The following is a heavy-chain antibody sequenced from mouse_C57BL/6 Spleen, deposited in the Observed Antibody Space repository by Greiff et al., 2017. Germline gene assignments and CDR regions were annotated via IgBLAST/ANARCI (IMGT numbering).Heavy chain of an antibody. Sequence: QVQLQQSGAELVRPGASVKLSCKASGYTFTDYYINWVKQRPGQGLEWIARIYPGSGNTYYNEKFKGKATLTAEKSSSTAYMQLSSLTSEDSAVYFCARAAGLGYYCDYWGQGTTLTVSA. J-gene: IGHJ2*01. V-gene: IGHV1-76*01. CDR1: GYTFTDYY. D-gene: IGHD3-3*01. CDR3: ARAAGLGYYCDY. CDR2: IYPGSGNT.